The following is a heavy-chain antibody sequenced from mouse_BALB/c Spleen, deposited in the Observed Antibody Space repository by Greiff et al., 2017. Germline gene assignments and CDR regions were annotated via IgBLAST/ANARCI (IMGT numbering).Heavy chain of an antibody. V-gene: IGHV14-1*02. CDR3: ARGTTVAMDY. Sequence: VQLKQSGAELVRPGALVKLSCKASGFNIKDYYMHWVKQRPEQGLEWIGWIDPENGNTIYDPKFQGKASITADTSSNTAYLQLSSLTSEDTAVYYCARGTTVAMDYWGQGTSVTVSS. J-gene: IGHJ4*01. D-gene: IGHD1-1*01. CDR1: GFNIKDYY. CDR2: IDPENGNT.